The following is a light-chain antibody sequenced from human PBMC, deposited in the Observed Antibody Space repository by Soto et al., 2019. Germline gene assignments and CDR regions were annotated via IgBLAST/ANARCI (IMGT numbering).Light chain of an antibody. CDR3: QQRSNWPT. V-gene: IGKV3-11*01. Sequence: EIVLTQAPATLSLSPGERATLSCRASQSVSSYLAWYQQKPGQAPRLLIYDASNRATGIPARFSGSGSGTDFTLTISSLDPEDFAVYYCQQRSNWPTFGQGTRLEIK. CDR1: QSVSSY. CDR2: DAS. J-gene: IGKJ5*01.